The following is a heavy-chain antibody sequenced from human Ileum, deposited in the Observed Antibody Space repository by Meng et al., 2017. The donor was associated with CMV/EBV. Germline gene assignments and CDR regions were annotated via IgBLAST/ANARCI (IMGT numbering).Heavy chain of an antibody. CDR2: INPNSGGT. V-gene: IGHV1-2*02. CDR3: AKEWGGNYYFDH. CDR1: GYTFTGYY. D-gene: IGHD1-7*01. Sequence: ASVKVSCKASGYTFTGYYMHWVRQAPGQGLEWMGWINPNSGGTNYAQKFQGRVTMTRDTSTSTVYMELSSLRSEDTALYYCAKEWGGNYYFDHWGQGTLVTVSS. J-gene: IGHJ4*02.